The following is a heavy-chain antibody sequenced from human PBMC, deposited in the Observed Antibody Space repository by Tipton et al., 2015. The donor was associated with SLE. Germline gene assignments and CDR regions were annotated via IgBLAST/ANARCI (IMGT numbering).Heavy chain of an antibody. CDR1: GGSISSSNW. J-gene: IGHJ4*02. CDR2: IYHSWST. V-gene: IGHV4-4*02. D-gene: IGHD7-27*01. CDR3: ARVTVGAGDHFDY. Sequence: QVQLVQSGAEVKPSGTLSLTCAVSGGSISSSNWGSWVRQPPGKGLGWIGEIYHSWSTNYNPSLKSRVTISVDKSKNHFSLRLSSVTAADTAVYYCARVTVGAGDHFDYWGQGTLVTVSS.